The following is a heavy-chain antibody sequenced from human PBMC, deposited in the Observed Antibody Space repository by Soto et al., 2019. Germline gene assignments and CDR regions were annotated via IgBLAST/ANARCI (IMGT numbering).Heavy chain of an antibody. CDR2: IYYSGST. V-gene: IGHV4-39*01. CDR1: GGSISSSSYY. Sequence: QLQLQESGPGLVKPSETLSLTCTVSGGSISSSSYYWGWIRQPPGKGLEWIGSIYYSGSTYYNPSLRSRVTISVDTSKNQFSLKLSSVTAADTAVYYCINSPKFIYGGKLDYFDYWGQGTLVTVSS. J-gene: IGHJ4*02. CDR3: INSPKFIYGGKLDYFDY. D-gene: IGHD2-15*01.